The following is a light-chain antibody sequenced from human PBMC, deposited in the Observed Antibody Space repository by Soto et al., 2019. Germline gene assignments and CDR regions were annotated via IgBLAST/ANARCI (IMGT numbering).Light chain of an antibody. Sequence: EIVLTQSPGTLSLSPGERATLSCRASQSVTSSYLAWYQQKPGQAPRLLFYGASSRATGIPDRFSGSGSGTDFTLTISRTEPEDFAVYYCQQYGSSPRTCGQGTKLEIK. CDR1: QSVTSSY. CDR2: GAS. J-gene: IGKJ2*01. CDR3: QQYGSSPRT. V-gene: IGKV3-20*01.